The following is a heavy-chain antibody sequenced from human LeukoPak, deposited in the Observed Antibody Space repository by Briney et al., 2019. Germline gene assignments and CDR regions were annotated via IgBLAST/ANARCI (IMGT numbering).Heavy chain of an antibody. CDR2: INHSGYT. D-gene: IGHD4-17*01. CDR1: GVSFDDYY. CDR3: TRMTTGHDY. Sequence: SETLSLSCAVSGVSFDDYYWSWVRQTPGKGLEWIGEINHSGYTNDSPSLKSRVTLSIDTSRKQFSLNLRSVTVADAGIYYCTRMTTGHDYWGQGTLVTVSS. J-gene: IGHJ4*02. V-gene: IGHV4-34*01.